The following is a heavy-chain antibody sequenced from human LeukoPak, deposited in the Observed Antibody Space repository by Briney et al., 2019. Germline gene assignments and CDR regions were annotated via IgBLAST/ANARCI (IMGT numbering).Heavy chain of an antibody. CDR3: ARGGSWFGPSMGYYYGMDV. CDR1: GYTFTSYD. CDR2: MNPNSGNT. D-gene: IGHD3-10*01. Sequence: GASVKVSCKASGYTFTSYDINWVRQATGQGLEWMGWMNPNSGNTGYAQKFQGRVTMTRNTSISTAYMELSSLRSEDTAVYYCARGGSWFGPSMGYYYGMDVWGQGTTVTVSS. V-gene: IGHV1-8*01. J-gene: IGHJ6*02.